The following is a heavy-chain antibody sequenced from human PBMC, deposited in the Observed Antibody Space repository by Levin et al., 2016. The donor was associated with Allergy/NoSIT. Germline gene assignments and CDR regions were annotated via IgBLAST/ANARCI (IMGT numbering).Heavy chain of an antibody. V-gene: IGHV3-74*01. CDR3: ARDLLASSYDGDC. D-gene: IGHD5-12*01. CDR1: GFTFSRYW. J-gene: IGHJ4*02. CDR2: ISTDGSST. Sequence: GESLKISCAASGFTFSRYWMHWVRQVPGKGLVWVSRISTDGSSTAYADSVRGRFTISRDNAKNTLYLQMDSLRAEDTAVYYCARDLLASSYDGDCWGQGTLVTVSS.